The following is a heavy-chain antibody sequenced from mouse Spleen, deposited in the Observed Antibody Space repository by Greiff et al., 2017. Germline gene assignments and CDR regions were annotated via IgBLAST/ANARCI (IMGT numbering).Heavy chain of an antibody. CDR2: INPSTGGT. Sequence: EVQLQESGPELVKPGASVKISCKASGYSFTGYYMNWVKQSPEKSLEWIGEINPSTGGTTYNQKFKAKATLTVDKSSSTAYMQLKSLTSEDSAVYYCARREDGYLYYYAMDYWGQGTSVTVSS. J-gene: IGHJ4*01. V-gene: IGHV1-42*01. CDR1: GYSFTGYY. CDR3: ARREDGYLYYYAMDY. D-gene: IGHD2-3*01.